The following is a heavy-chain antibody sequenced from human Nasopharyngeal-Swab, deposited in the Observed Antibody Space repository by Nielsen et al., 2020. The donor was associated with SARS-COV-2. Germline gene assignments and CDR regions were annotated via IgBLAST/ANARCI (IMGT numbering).Heavy chain of an antibody. CDR3: ASAYGGSYWYFDL. D-gene: IGHD4-23*01. J-gene: IGHJ2*01. Sequence: GESLKISCAASGFTFSSYAMHWVRQAPGKGLEWVAVISYDGSNKYYADSVKGRFTISRGNSKNTLYLQMNSLRAEDTAVYYCASAYGGSYWYFDLWGRGTLVTVSS. CDR2: ISYDGSNK. V-gene: IGHV3-30-3*01. CDR1: GFTFSSYA.